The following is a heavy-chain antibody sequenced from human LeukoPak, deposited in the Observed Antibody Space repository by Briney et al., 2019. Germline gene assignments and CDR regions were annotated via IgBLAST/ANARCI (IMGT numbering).Heavy chain of an antibody. D-gene: IGHD6-19*01. Sequence: SETLSLTCTVSGGSISGYYYYWIRQPPGKGLEWIGYVHYSGSTHYNPSLKSRLTISVDTSKNQFSLNLISVTAADAAVYYCARMGTGWDHWFDPWSQGTLVTVSS. CDR1: GGSISGYY. CDR3: ARMGTGWDHWFDP. CDR2: VHYSGST. J-gene: IGHJ5*02. V-gene: IGHV4-59*01.